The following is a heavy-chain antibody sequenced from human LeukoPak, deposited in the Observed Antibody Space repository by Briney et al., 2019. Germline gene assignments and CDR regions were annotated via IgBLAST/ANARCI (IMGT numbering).Heavy chain of an antibody. CDR2: IIPIFGTA. J-gene: IGHJ4*02. Sequence: GASVKVSCKASGGTFSSYAISWVRQAPGQGLEWMGRIIPIFGTANYAQKFQGRVTITTDESTSTAYMELSSLRSEDTAVYYCARESWSSSSQYYFDYWGQGTLVTVSS. V-gene: IGHV1-69*05. CDR3: ARESWSSSSQYYFDY. CDR1: GGTFSSYA. D-gene: IGHD6-6*01.